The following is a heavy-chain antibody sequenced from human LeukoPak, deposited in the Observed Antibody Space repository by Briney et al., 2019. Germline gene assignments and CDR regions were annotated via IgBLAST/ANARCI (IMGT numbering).Heavy chain of an antibody. Sequence: PGGSLRLSCSASGFTFSNYAMSWVRQAPGKGLEWVSAINDGVGRAIYADSVKGRFTISRDNSKNTLYLQMNSLRAEDTAVYYCAKRGPGVYDFWAEWGQGTLVTVSS. CDR3: AKRGPGVYDFWAE. D-gene: IGHD3-3*01. J-gene: IGHJ4*02. V-gene: IGHV3-23*01. CDR2: INDGVGRA. CDR1: GFTFSNYA.